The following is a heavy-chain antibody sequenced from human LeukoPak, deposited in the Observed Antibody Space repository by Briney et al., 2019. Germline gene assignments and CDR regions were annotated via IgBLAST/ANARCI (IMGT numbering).Heavy chain of an antibody. CDR2: IIPIFGTA. J-gene: IGHJ4*02. CDR3: ARDLVERGGVGYFDY. CDR1: GGTLSSYA. D-gene: IGHD5-24*01. V-gene: IGHV1-69*13. Sequence: GASVKVSCKASGGTLSSYAISWVRQAPGQGLEWMGGIIPIFGTANYAQKFQGRVTITADESTSTAYMELSSLRSEDTAVYYCARDLVERGGVGYFDYWGQGTLVTVSS.